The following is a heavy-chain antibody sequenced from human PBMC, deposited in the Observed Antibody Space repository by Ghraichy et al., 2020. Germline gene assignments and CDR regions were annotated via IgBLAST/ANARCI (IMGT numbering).Heavy chain of an antibody. V-gene: IGHV3-7*03. Sequence: GGSLRLSCAASGVTLSRYWMSWVRQVPGKGPEWLANINEDGIVTNYVDSVKGRFTISRDNAKNSIYLEMNSLRAEDTAVYYCARVRVGCSTYICYPPWGQGTLVTVSS. J-gene: IGHJ5*02. D-gene: IGHD2-2*01. CDR3: ARVRVGCSTYICYPP. CDR2: INEDGIVT. CDR1: GVTLSRYW.